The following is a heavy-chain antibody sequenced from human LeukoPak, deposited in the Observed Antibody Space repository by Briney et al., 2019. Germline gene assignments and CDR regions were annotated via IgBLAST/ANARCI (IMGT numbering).Heavy chain of an antibody. V-gene: IGHV4-59*12. CDR2: IYYSGTT. CDR1: ARSTSAFY. Sequence: PSQTLSLTWPVAARSTSAFYTSCDRQPPGNGLEWNGYIYYSGTTNYNPTLKTRVTISVKTPNNQLSLKLSSLTATDTPVYSCARGDGLDGLYWGQGNLVTGSS. D-gene: IGHD3/OR15-3a*01. J-gene: IGHJ4*02. CDR3: ARGDGLDGLY.